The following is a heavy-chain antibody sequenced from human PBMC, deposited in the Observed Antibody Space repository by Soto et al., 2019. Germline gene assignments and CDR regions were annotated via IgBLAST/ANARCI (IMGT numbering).Heavy chain of an antibody. Sequence: PGESLKISCKGSGYSFAGYWITWVRQKPGKGLEWMGRIDPSDSQTYYSPSFRGHVTISVTKSITTVFLQWSSLRASDTAMYYCARQIYDSDTGPNFQYYFDSWGQGXPLTVYS. V-gene: IGHV5-10-1*01. J-gene: IGHJ4*02. CDR1: GYSFAGYW. CDR3: ARQIYDSDTGPNFQYYFDS. D-gene: IGHD3-22*01. CDR2: IDPSDSQT.